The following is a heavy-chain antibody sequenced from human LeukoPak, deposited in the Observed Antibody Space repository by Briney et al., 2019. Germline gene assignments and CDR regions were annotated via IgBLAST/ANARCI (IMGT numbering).Heavy chain of an antibody. CDR1: GGSISSYY. J-gene: IGHJ4*02. CDR3: VTDSSGGPPRLDN. V-gene: IGHV4-59*01. CDR2: IYYSGST. Sequence: SETRSLTCTVSGGSISSYYWSWIRQPPGKGLEWIGFIYYSGSTNYNPSLTSRVTISMDTSKNQFSLKLSSVTAADTAVYYCVTDSSGGPPRLDNWGQGILVTVSS. D-gene: IGHD3-22*01.